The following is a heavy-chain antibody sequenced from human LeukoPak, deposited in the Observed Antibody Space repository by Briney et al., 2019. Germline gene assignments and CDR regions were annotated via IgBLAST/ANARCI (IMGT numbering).Heavy chain of an antibody. D-gene: IGHD3-3*01. CDR1: GGSISSSSYY. Sequence: SETLSLTCTVSGGSISSSSYYWGWIRQPPGKGLEWIGSIYYSGSTYYNPSLKSRVTISVDTSKNQFSLKLRSVTAADTAVYYCARGITIFGVVPFDPWGQGTLVTVSS. V-gene: IGHV4-39*01. CDR2: IYYSGST. J-gene: IGHJ5*02. CDR3: ARGITIFGVVPFDP.